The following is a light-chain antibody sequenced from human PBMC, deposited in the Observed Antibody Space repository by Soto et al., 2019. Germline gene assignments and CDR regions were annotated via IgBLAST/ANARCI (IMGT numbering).Light chain of an antibody. CDR3: KQYDNLPPFT. J-gene: IGKJ3*01. V-gene: IGKV1-33*01. CDR1: QDISNY. Sequence: DIQMTQSPSSLSASVGDRVTITCQASQDISNYLNWYQQKPGKAPKLLIYDASNLETGVPSRFSGSGSGTDFTFTISSLQPEDIATYYCKQYDNLPPFTFGPGNKVDIK. CDR2: DAS.